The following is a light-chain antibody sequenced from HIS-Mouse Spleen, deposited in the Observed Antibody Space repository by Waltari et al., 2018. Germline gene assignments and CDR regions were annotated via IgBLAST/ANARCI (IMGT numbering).Light chain of an antibody. Sequence: DIQMTQSPSSLSSSVGDRGTITCQASQDISNYLNWYQQKTGKAPKLLIYDASNLETGVPSRFSGSGSGTDVTFTISSLQPEDIATYYCQQYDNLHRLTFGPGTKVDIK. J-gene: IGKJ3*01. CDR3: QQYDNLHRLT. V-gene: IGKV1-33*01. CDR2: DAS. CDR1: QDISNY.